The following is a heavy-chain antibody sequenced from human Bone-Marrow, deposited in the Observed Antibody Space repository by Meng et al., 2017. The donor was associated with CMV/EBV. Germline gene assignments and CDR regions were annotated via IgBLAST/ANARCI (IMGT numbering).Heavy chain of an antibody. Sequence: GESLKISCVPSGFSFSNNWMHWVRQAPGKGLVWVSRINGDGSIREYADSVKGRLTISRDNAKDTLYLQMNSLRVEDTAVYYCVREMWSNDVWGRGTMVAVSS. CDR1: GFSFSNNW. V-gene: IGHV3-74*03. J-gene: IGHJ3*01. CDR3: VREMWSNDV. CDR2: INGDGSIR. D-gene: IGHD3-3*01.